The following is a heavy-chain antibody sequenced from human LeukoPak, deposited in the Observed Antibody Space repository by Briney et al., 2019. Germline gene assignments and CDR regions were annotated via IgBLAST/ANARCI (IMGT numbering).Heavy chain of an antibody. Sequence: ASVKVSCKASGYTFTSYGISWVRQAPGQGLEWMGWISAYNGNTNYAQKFQGRVTMTRNTSISTAYMELSSLRSEDTAVYYCASILYDTERGAFDIWGQGTMVTVSS. D-gene: IGHD3-9*01. J-gene: IGHJ3*02. CDR3: ASILYDTERGAFDI. V-gene: IGHV1-18*01. CDR1: GYTFTSYG. CDR2: ISAYNGNT.